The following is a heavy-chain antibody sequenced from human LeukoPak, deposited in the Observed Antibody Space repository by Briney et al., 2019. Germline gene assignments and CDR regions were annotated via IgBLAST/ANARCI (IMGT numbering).Heavy chain of an antibody. CDR2: IYHSGST. D-gene: IGHD6-13*01. CDR3: ARPIAGAGMHAFDI. Sequence: SETLSLTCGVYGGSFSAYYWSWIRQPPGKGLEWIGEIYHSGSTNYNPSLKSRVTISVDTSKNQFSLKLSSMTAADTAVYYCARPIAGAGMHAFDIWGQGTMVTVSS. CDR1: GGSFSAYY. J-gene: IGHJ3*02. V-gene: IGHV4-34*01.